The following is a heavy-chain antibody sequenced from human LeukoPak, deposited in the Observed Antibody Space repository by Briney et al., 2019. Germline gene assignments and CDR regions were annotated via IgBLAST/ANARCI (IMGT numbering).Heavy chain of an antibody. J-gene: IGHJ3*02. D-gene: IGHD1-26*01. CDR1: GFTFSSYS. V-gene: IGHV3-21*01. Sequence: GGSLRLSCAASGFTFSSYSMNWVRQAPGKGLEWVSSISSSSSYIYYADSVKGRFTNSRDNAKNSLYLQMNSLRAEDTAVYYCARGGSYLSAFDIWGQGTMVTVSS. CDR3: ARGGSYLSAFDI. CDR2: ISSSSSYI.